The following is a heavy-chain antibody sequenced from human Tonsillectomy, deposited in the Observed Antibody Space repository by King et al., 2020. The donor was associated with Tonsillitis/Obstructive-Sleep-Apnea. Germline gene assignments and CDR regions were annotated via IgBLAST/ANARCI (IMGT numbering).Heavy chain of an antibody. D-gene: IGHD4/OR15-4a*01. CDR3: ARGTIDYYMDV. CDR1: GFTFNNYA. J-gene: IGHJ6*03. CDR2: ISSGSSYI. V-gene: IGHV3-21*01. Sequence: VQLVESGGGLVKPGGSLRLSCAASGFTFNNYAMNWVRQAPGKGLEWVSSISSGSSYIYSADSLKGRFTISGDNAKNSLYLQMNSLRAEDTAVYYCARGTIDYYMDVWGKGTTVTVSS.